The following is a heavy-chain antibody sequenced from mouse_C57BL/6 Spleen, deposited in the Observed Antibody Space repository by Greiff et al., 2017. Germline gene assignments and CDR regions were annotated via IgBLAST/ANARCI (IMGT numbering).Heavy chain of an antibody. V-gene: IGHV1-47*01. CDR1: GYTFTTYP. Sequence: QVQLQQSGAELVKPGASVKMSCKASGYTFTTYPIEWMKQNHGKSLEWIGNFHPYNDDTKYNEEFKGKATLTVEKSSSTVYLELSRLTSDDSAVYYCARGDYGSSYGWYFDVWGTGTTVTVSS. CDR2: FHPYNDDT. D-gene: IGHD1-1*01. J-gene: IGHJ1*03. CDR3: ARGDYGSSYGWYFDV.